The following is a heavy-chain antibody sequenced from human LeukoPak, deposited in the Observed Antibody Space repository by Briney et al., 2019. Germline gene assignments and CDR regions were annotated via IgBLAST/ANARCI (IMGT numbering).Heavy chain of an antibody. CDR1: GFIFSSYE. D-gene: IGHD6-13*01. V-gene: IGHV3-7*01. CDR2: IKQDGSEK. J-gene: IGHJ4*02. Sequence: GGSLRLSCAASGFIFSSYEMNWVRQAPGKGLEWVANIKQDGSEKNYVDSVKGRFTISRDNAENSLFLQMNSLRVEDTAAYYCAREWQGGIAAAGTRIEGDYWGQGTLVAVSS. CDR3: AREWQGGIAAAGTRIEGDY.